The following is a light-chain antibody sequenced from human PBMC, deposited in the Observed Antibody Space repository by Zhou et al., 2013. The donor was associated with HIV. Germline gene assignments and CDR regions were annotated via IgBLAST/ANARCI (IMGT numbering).Light chain of an antibody. Sequence: EIVMTQSPATLSVSPGERATLSCRASQSVSSNLAWYQQKPGQAPRLLIYGASTRATGIPARFSGSGSGTEFTLTISSLQSEDFAVYYCQQLXQRLDFGQGTK. J-gene: IGKJ2*01. CDR1: QSVSSN. CDR3: QQLXQRLD. CDR2: GAS. V-gene: IGKV3-15*01.